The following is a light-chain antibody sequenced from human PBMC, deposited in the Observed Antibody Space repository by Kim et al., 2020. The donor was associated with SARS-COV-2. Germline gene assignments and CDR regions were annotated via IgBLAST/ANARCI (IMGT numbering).Light chain of an antibody. Sequence: SVTISCTGTSSDVGAYNYVSWYQQHPSKAPKLMVYEVTKRPSGVPDRFSGSKSGNTASLTVSGLQAEDEADYYCSSYAGSNNFVIFGGGTQLTVL. V-gene: IGLV2-8*01. CDR2: EVT. CDR1: SSDVGAYNY. CDR3: SSYAGSNNFVI. J-gene: IGLJ2*01.